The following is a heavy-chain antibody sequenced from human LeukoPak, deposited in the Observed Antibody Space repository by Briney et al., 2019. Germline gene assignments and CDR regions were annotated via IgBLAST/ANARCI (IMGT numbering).Heavy chain of an antibody. CDR1: GFTVSSSY. D-gene: IGHD2-2*01. J-gene: IGHJ4*02. Sequence: GGSLRLSCAASGFTVSSSYISWVRQAPGKGLEWVSAIYSGGTTYYADSVRGRFTISRDNSKNTLYLLMNSLRAVDTAMYHCARQTGESTNFDNWGQGTLVTVSS. CDR2: IYSGGTT. V-gene: IGHV3-53*01. CDR3: ARQTGESTNFDN.